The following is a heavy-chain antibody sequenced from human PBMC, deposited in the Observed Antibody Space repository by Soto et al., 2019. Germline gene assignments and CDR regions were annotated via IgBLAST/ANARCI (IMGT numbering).Heavy chain of an antibody. CDR2: ISAYNGNT. Sequence: AASVKVSCKASGYTFTSYGISWVRQAPGQGLEWMGWISAYNGNTNYAQKLQGRVTMTTDTSTSTVYMELSSLKSEDTAVYYCATSISLIRRVVTWPVDFWGQGTQVTVSS. D-gene: IGHD3-10*01. CDR1: GYTFTSYG. V-gene: IGHV1-18*01. CDR3: ATSISLIRRVVTWPVDF. J-gene: IGHJ4*02.